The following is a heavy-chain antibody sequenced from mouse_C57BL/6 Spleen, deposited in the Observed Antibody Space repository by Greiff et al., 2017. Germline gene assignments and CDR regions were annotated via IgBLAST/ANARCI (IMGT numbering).Heavy chain of an antibody. J-gene: IGHJ4*01. V-gene: IGHV1-53*01. D-gene: IGHD2-1*01. CDR3: ARSRGNYVGYYAMDY. CDR1: GYTFTSYW. Sequence: QVQLQQPGTELVKPGASVKLSCKASGYTFTSYWMHWVKQRPGQGLEWIGNINPSNGGTNYNEKFKSKATLTVDKSSSTAYMQLSSLTSEDSAVYYCARSRGNYVGYYAMDYWGQGTSVTVSS. CDR2: INPSNGGT.